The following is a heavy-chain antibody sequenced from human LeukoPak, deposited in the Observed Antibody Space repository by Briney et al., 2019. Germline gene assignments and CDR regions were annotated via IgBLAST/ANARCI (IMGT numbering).Heavy chain of an antibody. J-gene: IGHJ5*02. V-gene: IGHV4-34*01. CDR3: ARSHYYDSSGSQNNWFDP. Sequence: SETLSLTCAVYGGSFSGYYWSWIRQPPGKGLEWIGEINHSGSTNYNPSLKSRVTISVDTSKYQFSLKLSSVTAADTAVYYCARSHYYDSSGSQNNWFDPWGQGTLVTVSS. CDR1: GGSFSGYY. CDR2: INHSGST. D-gene: IGHD3-22*01.